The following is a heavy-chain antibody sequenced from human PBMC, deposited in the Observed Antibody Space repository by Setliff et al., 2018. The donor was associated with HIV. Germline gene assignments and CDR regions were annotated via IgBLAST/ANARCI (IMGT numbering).Heavy chain of an antibody. V-gene: IGHV1-24*01. Sequence: GASVKVSCKVSGYTLTELSIHWVRQAPGKGLEWMGGFDPEDGETIYAQKFQGRVTMTEDTSTDTAYMELSSLRSEDTAVYYCGRDRTPYYYDSSGFNWFDPWGQGTLVTVSS. D-gene: IGHD3-22*01. CDR1: GYTLTELS. CDR2: FDPEDGET. CDR3: GRDRTPYYYDSSGFNWFDP. J-gene: IGHJ5*02.